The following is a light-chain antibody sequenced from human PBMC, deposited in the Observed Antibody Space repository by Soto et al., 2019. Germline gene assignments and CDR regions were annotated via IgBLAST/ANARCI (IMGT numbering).Light chain of an antibody. CDR3: HQYYDIPPT. V-gene: IGKV3-20*01. CDR1: QSVSSSY. J-gene: IGKJ4*01. CDR2: GAS. Sequence: EIVLTQSPGTLSLSPGERATLSCRASQSVSSSYLAWYQQKPGQAPRLLIYGASSRATGIPDRFSGSGSGTTFTLTINSLQAEDVAVYYCHQYYDIPPTFGGGTKVDI.